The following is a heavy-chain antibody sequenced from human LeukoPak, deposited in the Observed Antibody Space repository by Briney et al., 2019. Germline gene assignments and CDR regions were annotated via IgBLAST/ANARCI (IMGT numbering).Heavy chain of an antibody. Sequence: PGGSLRLSCAASGFTFSSYSMNWVRQAPGKGLEWVSCIRSSSSYIYYAHSVKGRFTIYRDHAKNSQYLQMNSQRAEDTAVYYGARNSPDTASDYWGQGTLVTVSS. CDR1: GFTFSSYS. J-gene: IGHJ4*02. CDR2: IRSSSSYI. V-gene: IGHV3-21*01. D-gene: IGHD5-18*01. CDR3: ARNSPDTASDY.